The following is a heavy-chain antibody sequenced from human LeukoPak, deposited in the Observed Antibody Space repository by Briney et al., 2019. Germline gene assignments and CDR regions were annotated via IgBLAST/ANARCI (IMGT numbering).Heavy chain of an antibody. J-gene: IGHJ4*02. CDR2: ISWNSGSI. CDR3: AKDRSYDSSGPFDY. CDR1: GFTFDDYA. D-gene: IGHD3-22*01. Sequence: GGSLRLSCAASGFTFDDYAMHWVRHAPGKGLEWVSGISWNSGSIGYADSVKGRFTISRDNAKNSLYLQMNSLRAEYMALYSVAKDRSYDSSGPFDYWGQGTLVTVSS. V-gene: IGHV3-9*03.